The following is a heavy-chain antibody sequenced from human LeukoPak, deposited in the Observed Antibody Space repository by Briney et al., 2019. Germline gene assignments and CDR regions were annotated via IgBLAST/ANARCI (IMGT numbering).Heavy chain of an antibody. D-gene: IGHD6-6*01. CDR2: ISGSGGST. Sequence: SGGSLRLSCAASGFTFSSYAMSWVRQAPGKGLEWASAISGSGGSTYYADSVKGRFTISRDNSKNTLYLQMNSLRAEDTAVYYCAKSRHGAGIIPFGLWGRGTLVTVSS. J-gene: IGHJ2*01. V-gene: IGHV3-23*01. CDR1: GFTFSSYA. CDR3: AKSRHGAGIIPFGL.